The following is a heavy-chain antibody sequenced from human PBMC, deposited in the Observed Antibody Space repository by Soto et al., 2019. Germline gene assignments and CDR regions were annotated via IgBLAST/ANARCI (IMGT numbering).Heavy chain of an antibody. Sequence: QVQLVQSGAEVKKPGSSVKVSCKASGGTFSSYSISWVRQAPGQGLEWMGGIIPNFGTANYAQKFQGRVTTTADNSRRTAYMELSSLRSEDTAVYYCACLVQSGIGVVGRFGYWGQGTLVTVSS. CDR1: GGTFSSYS. D-gene: IGHD6-19*01. V-gene: IGHV1-69*06. CDR3: ACLVQSGIGVVGRFGY. CDR2: IIPNFGTA. J-gene: IGHJ4*02.